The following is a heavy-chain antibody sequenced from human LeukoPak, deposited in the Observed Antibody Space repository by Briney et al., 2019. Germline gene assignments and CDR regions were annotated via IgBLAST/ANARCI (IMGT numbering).Heavy chain of an antibody. CDR1: GFTFSSNL. D-gene: IGHD6-13*01. J-gene: IGHJ4*02. CDR3: ARVTDSSSWVIAY. V-gene: IGHV3-74*01. CDR2: INGDGSST. Sequence: SAGSLRLSCAASGFTFSSNLMHWVRQAPGKGLVWVSRINGDGSSTNYADSVRGRFTISRDNAKNTLYLQMNSLRAEDTAVYYCARVTDSSSWVIAYWGQGTLVTVSS.